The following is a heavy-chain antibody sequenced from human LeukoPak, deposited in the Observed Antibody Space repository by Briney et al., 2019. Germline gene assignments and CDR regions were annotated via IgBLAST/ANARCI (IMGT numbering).Heavy chain of an antibody. CDR3: ARAYTAVVLDH. V-gene: IGHV1-2*02. D-gene: IGHD5-18*01. CDR1: GYTFTGYY. CDR2: INPNSGGT. Sequence: ASVKVSCKASGYTFTGYYMHWVRQAPGQGLEWMGWINPNSGGTNYAQKFQGRVTMTRDTSISTAYMELSSLRSEDTAVYYCARAYTAVVLDHWGQGTLVTVSS. J-gene: IGHJ4*02.